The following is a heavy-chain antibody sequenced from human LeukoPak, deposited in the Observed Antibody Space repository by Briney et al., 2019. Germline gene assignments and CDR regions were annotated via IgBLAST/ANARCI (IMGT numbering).Heavy chain of an antibody. CDR3: ARDGHYYGSGSYYRDYYYYGMDV. V-gene: IGHV3-64*01. Sequence: GGSLRLSCAASGFTFSSYAMHWVRQAPGKGLEYVSAISSNGGSTYYANSVRGRFTISRDNSKNTLYLQMGSLRAEDMAVYYCARDGHYYGSGSYYRDYYYYGMDVWGRGTTVTVSS. CDR1: GFTFSSYA. D-gene: IGHD3-10*01. J-gene: IGHJ6*02. CDR2: ISSNGGST.